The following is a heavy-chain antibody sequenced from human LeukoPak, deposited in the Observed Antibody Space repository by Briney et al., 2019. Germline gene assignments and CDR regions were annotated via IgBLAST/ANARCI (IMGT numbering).Heavy chain of an antibody. CDR1: KFTFGSFW. CDR3: ARVRNGYSSGLDV. D-gene: IGHD2-15*01. V-gene: IGHV3-74*01. J-gene: IGHJ6*02. Sequence: GGSLRLSCAASKFTFGSFWMNWVRLVPGKGLLWVSRINPDASDTEYADSVKGRFTVSRDNARNTLYLEMRSLSVQDRGLYYCARVRNGYSSGLDVWGPGTWVTVSS. CDR2: INPDASDT.